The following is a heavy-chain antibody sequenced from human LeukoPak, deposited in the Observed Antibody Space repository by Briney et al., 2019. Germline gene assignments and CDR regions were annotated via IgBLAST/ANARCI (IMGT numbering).Heavy chain of an antibody. CDR1: GVSISSYY. Sequence: PSETLSLTCTVSGVSISSYYWSWIRQPPGKGLEWIGYIYYSGSTNYNPSLKSRVTISVDTSKNQFSLKLSSGTAADTAVYYCARVSGGTYPDYWGQGTLVTVSP. CDR2: IYYSGST. D-gene: IGHD1-26*01. J-gene: IGHJ4*02. CDR3: ARVSGGTYPDY. V-gene: IGHV4-59*01.